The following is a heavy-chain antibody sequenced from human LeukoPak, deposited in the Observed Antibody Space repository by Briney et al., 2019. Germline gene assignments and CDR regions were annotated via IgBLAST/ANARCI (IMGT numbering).Heavy chain of an antibody. CDR2: IHYSGST. J-gene: IGHJ4*02. CDR3: ARGGDVLY. CDR1: GGSISSSSYY. V-gene: IGHV4-61*05. Sequence: SETLSLTCTVSGGSISSSSYYWGWIRQPPGKGLEWIGYIHYSGSTNYNPSLKSRVTISVDTSKNQFSLKLSSVTAADTAVYYCARGGDVLYWGQGTLVTVSS. D-gene: IGHD3-16*01.